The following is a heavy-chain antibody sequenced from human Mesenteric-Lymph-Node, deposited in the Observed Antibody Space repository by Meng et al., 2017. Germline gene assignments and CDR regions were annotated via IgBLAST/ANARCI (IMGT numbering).Heavy chain of an antibody. CDR3: ARLREIRPDYYDSSGYYYRYFDY. CDR1: GNSLTSNG. J-gene: IGHJ4*02. V-gene: IGHV5-51*01. CDR2: IYPGDSDT. Sequence: KVSGKGSGNSLTSNGTGGVRKMPGKGLEWMGIIYPGDSDTRYSPSFQGQVTISADKSISTAYLQWSSLKASDTAMYYCARLREIRPDYYDSSGYYYRYFDYWGQGTLVTVSS. D-gene: IGHD3-22*01.